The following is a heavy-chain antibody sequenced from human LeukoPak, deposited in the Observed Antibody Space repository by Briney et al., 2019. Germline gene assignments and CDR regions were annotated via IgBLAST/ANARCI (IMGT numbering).Heavy chain of an antibody. V-gene: IGHV1-2*02. CDR2: IDPNSGGT. CDR3: ARASKYYDILTGYYLLDY. CDR1: GYTFTGYY. Sequence: ASVKVSCKASGYTFTGYYMHWVRQAPGQGLEWMGWIDPNSGGTNYAQKFQGRVTMTRDTSISTAYMELSRLRSDDTAVYYCARASKYYDILTGYYLLDYWGQGTLVTVSS. D-gene: IGHD3-9*01. J-gene: IGHJ4*02.